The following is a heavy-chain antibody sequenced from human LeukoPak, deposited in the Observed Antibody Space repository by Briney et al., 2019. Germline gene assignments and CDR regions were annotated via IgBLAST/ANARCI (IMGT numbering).Heavy chain of an antibody. CDR1: GGSISSYY. V-gene: IGHV4-4*07. Sequence: SETLSLTCTVSGGSISSYYWSWIRQPAGKGLEWIGRIYTSGSTNYNPSLKSRVTMSVDTSKNQFSLKLSSVTAADTAVYYCARDARPYYDILTGYLSDYYYYYMDVWGKGTTVTVSS. D-gene: IGHD3-9*01. J-gene: IGHJ6*03. CDR2: IYTSGST. CDR3: ARDARPYYDILTGYLSDYYYYYMDV.